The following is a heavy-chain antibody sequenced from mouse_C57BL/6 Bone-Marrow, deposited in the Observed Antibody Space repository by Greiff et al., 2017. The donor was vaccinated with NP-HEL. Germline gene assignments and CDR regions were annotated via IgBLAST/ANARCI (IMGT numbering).Heavy chain of an antibody. CDR2: IYPGDGDT. CDR3: ARGAY. J-gene: IGHJ3*01. CDR1: GYEFSNYW. V-gene: IGHV1-80*01. Sequence: QVQLKESGAELVKPGASVKISCKASGYEFSNYWMNWVKQRPGKGLEWIGQIYPGDGDTKYNGKFKDKATLTADKSSRTAYMQLCRLTSEDSSVYFCARGAYWGQGTLVTVSA.